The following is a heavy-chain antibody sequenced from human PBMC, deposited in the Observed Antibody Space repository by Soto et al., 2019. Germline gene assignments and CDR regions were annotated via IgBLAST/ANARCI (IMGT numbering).Heavy chain of an antibody. V-gene: IGHV3-74*01. CDR2: INSDGSST. CDR3: AKDKKVSGESHAFDI. Sequence: GGSLRLSCAASGFTFSSYWMHWVRQAPGKGLVWVSRINSDGSSTSYADSVKGRFTISRDNAKNTLYLQMNSLRAEDTAVYYCAKDKKVSGESHAFDIWGQGTMVTVSS. J-gene: IGHJ3*02. D-gene: IGHD3-10*01. CDR1: GFTFSSYW.